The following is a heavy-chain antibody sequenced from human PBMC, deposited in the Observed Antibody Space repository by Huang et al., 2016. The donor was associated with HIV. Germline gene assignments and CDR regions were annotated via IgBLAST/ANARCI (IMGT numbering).Heavy chain of an antibody. Sequence: EVQLVESGGGLVQPGGSLRLSCAASGFTFSSYWMSWVGQAAGKGLGWVANIKQDGSEKYYVDSVKGRFTISRDNAKNSLYLQMNSLRAEDTAVYYCARWAGYPPAFDIWGQGTMVTVSS. CDR1: GFTFSSYW. V-gene: IGHV3-7*01. D-gene: IGHD2-15*01. CDR2: IKQDGSEK. J-gene: IGHJ3*02. CDR3: ARWAGYPPAFDI.